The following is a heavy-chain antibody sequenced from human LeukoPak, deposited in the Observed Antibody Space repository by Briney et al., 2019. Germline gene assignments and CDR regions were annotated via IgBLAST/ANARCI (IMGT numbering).Heavy chain of an antibody. D-gene: IGHD2-21*01. CDR2: IGTAGDT. Sequence: GGSLRLSCAASGFTFSSHDLHWVRQVTGKGLEWVSGIGTAGDTYYPGSVRGRLTISRENAKNSLYLPMTSLRAGDTAVYYCVRFSYSQYYFDYWGQGTLVTVSS. V-gene: IGHV3-13*04. CDR3: VRFSYSQYYFDY. CDR1: GFTFSSHD. J-gene: IGHJ4*02.